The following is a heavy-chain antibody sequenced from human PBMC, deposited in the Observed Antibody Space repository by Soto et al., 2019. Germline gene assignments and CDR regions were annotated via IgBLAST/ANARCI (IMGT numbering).Heavy chain of an antibody. Sequence: QVQLQESGPGLVKPSQTLSLTCTVSGGSIGSGGYYWSWIRQHPGKGLEWIGYIYYSGSTYYNPSLKSRVTISVGTSKSQYSLKLSSVTAADTAVYYCARMRRVEMATISPLGYYYYGMDVWGQGTTVTVSS. CDR3: ARMRRVEMATISPLGYYYYGMDV. CDR1: GGSIGSGGYY. CDR2: IYYSGST. J-gene: IGHJ6*02. D-gene: IGHD5-12*01. V-gene: IGHV4-31*03.